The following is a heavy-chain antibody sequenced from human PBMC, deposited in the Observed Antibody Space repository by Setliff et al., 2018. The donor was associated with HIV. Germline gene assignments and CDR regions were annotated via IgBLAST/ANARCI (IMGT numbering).Heavy chain of an antibody. CDR1: GGSLSSYY. J-gene: IGHJ1*01. D-gene: IGHD3-10*02. V-gene: IGHV4-4*07. Sequence: SETLSLTCTVSGGSLSSYYWSWIRQPAGKGLEWTGRIYSSGSTNYNPSLKSRLTMSVDTSKNQFSLKLTSVTAADTAVYYCARSGSYVGPIQHWGQGTLVTVSS. CDR2: IYSSGST. CDR3: ARSGSYVGPIQH.